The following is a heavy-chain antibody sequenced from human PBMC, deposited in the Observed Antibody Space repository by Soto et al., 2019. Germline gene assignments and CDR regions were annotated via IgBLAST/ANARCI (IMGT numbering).Heavy chain of an antibody. J-gene: IGHJ4*02. CDR2: ISVSGGIT. CDR3: AKDGNDSDPNYSEY. V-gene: IGHV3-23*01. CDR1: GLPFSSYA. D-gene: IGHD1-1*01. Sequence: WGSLRLSCAASGLPFSSYAMSWVRQAPGKGLEWVSAISVSGGITYYADSVKGRFTISRDNSKNTLYLQMNSLRAEDTAVYYCAKDGNDSDPNYSEYWGQGRLVTVSS.